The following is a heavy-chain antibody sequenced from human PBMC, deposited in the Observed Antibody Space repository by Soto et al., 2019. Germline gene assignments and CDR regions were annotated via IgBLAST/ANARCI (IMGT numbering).Heavy chain of an antibody. V-gene: IGHV4-59*12. J-gene: IGHJ5*02. CDR2: IYYSGST. CDR1: GGTISSYY. D-gene: IGHD2-2*01. CDR3: AREGEIVVVPAARENWFDP. Sequence: SETLSLTWTVSGGTISSYYWSWIRQTKGKGLEWIGYIYYSGSTNYNPSLKSRVTISVDTSKNQFSLKLSSVTAADTAVYYCAREGEIVVVPAARENWFDPWGQGTLVTVSS.